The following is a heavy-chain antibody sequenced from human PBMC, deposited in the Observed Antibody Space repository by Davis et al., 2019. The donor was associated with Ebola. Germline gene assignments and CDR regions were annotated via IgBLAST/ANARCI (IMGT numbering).Heavy chain of an antibody. CDR2: ISKSSTYI. Sequence: PGGSLRLSCVASGLNFRDHVMSWVRQAPGKGLEWVSSISKSSTYIYYSDSVKGRFTISRDNAKNSLFLQMSSLRAEDTAVYYCATYCTSGNCYPLGVWGQGTLVTVSS. D-gene: IGHD2-2*01. J-gene: IGHJ4*02. V-gene: IGHV3-21*01. CDR3: ATYCTSGNCYPLGV. CDR1: GLNFRDHV.